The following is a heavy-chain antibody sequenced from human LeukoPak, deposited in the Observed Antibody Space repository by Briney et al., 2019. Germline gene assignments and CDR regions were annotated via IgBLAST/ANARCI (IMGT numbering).Heavy chain of an antibody. CDR3: ARGLRLPSRSAPAVPHV. Sequence: SETLSLTCAVYGGSFSDYYWNWIRQPPGKGLEWIGGINHSGTTNYNPSLKSRVTISVDTSKNQFSLRLSAVTAADTAVYHCARGLRLPSRSAPAVPHVWAKGTTVTVSA. CDR1: GGSFSDYY. J-gene: IGHJ6*04. D-gene: IGHD2-2*01. CDR2: INHSGTT. V-gene: IGHV4-34*01.